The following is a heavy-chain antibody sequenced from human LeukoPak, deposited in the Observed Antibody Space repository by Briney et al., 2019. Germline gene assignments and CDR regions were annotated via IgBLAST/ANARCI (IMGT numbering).Heavy chain of an antibody. D-gene: IGHD6-13*01. CDR2: IYNSGST. Sequence: SETLSLTCTVSGGSISSYYWSWIRQPPGKGLEWIGSIYNSGSTYYNPSLKSRVTISVDTSKNQFSLKLSSVTAADTALYYCARAYSSSWYWNWFDPWGQGTLVTVSS. V-gene: IGHV4-59*08. CDR3: ARAYSSSWYWNWFDP. CDR1: GGSISSYY. J-gene: IGHJ5*02.